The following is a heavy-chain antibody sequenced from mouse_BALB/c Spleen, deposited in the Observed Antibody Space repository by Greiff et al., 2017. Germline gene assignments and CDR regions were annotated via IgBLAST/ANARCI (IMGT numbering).Heavy chain of an antibody. J-gene: IGHJ3*01. CDR3: ARENSLLRLREGFAY. D-gene: IGHD1-2*01. CDR2: ISSGSSTI. Sequence: EVKLVESGGGLVQPGGSRKLSCAASGFTFSSFGMHWVRQSPEKGLEWVAYISSGSSTIYYADTVKGRFTISRDNPKNTLFLQMTSLRSEDTAMYYCARENSLLRLREGFAYWGQGTLVTVSA. V-gene: IGHV5-17*02. CDR1: GFTFSSFG.